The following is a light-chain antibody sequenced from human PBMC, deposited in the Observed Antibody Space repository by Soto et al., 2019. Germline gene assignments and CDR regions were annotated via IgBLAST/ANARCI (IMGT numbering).Light chain of an antibody. CDR3: CSYTDIALDVV. CDR2: DVT. Sequence: QSALTQPASVSGSPGQSITISCTGTSSDIGDYDYVSWYQHLPGKAPKLLIFDVTHRPSGVSDRFSGSKSGNTASLTISGVRPEDEADYYCCSYTDIALDVVFGGGTKHTVL. J-gene: IGLJ2*01. V-gene: IGLV2-14*01. CDR1: SSDIGDYDY.